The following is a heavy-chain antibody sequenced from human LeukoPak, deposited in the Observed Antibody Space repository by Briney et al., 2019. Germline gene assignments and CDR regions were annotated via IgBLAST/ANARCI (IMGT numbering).Heavy chain of an antibody. V-gene: IGHV3-9*01. CDR2: ISWNSDNT. CDR3: AKGVLIDYNYYYMDV. CDR1: GFTFDDFP. Sequence: GGSLRLSCAASGFTFDDFPMYWVRLAPGKGLEWVSGISWNSDNTGYADSVKGRFTISRDNAKNSLYLQMNSLRAEDTALYYCAKGVLIDYNYYYMDVWGKGTTVTISS. D-gene: IGHD2-8*01. J-gene: IGHJ6*03.